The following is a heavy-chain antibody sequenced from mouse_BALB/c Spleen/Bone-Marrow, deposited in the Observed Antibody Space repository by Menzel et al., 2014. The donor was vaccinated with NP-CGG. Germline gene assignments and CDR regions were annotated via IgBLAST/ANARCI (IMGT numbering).Heavy chain of an antibody. D-gene: IGHD3-2*01. V-gene: IGHV5-4*02. CDR2: ISDGGSYT. CDR1: GFTFSDYY. CDR3: ASHLDSSGAC. J-gene: IGHJ3*01. Sequence: EVKLMESGGGLVKPGGSLKLSCAASGFTFSDYYMYWARQTPEKRLEWVATISDGGSYTYYPDSVKGRFTISRDNAKNNLYLQMSSLKSEDTAMYYCASHLDSSGACWGQGTLVTVSA.